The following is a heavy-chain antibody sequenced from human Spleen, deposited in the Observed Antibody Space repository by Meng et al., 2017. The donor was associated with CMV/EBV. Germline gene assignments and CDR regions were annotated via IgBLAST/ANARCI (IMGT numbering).Heavy chain of an antibody. CDR1: GFTFSTYS. CDR2: ITGASDYI. V-gene: IGHV3-21*06. CDR3: ARDRLPEEGMDV. Sequence: GESLKISCVGSGFTFSTYSMDWVRQAPGKGLEWVSSITGASDYIHSADSVRGRFTISRDNAKNSLYLQMNSLRAEDTAVYYCARDRLPEEGMDVWGQGITVTVSS. J-gene: IGHJ6*02.